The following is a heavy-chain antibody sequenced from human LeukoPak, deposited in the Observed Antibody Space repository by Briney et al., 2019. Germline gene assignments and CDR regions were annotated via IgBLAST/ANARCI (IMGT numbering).Heavy chain of an antibody. CDR1: GFTFSSYG. Sequence: PGGSLRLSCAASGFTFSSYGMHWVRQAPGKGLEWVVVISYDGSNKYYADSVKGRFTISRDNSKNTLYLQMNSLRAEDTAVYYCAKGARKSSGYWDYWGQGTLVTVSS. D-gene: IGHD3-22*01. J-gene: IGHJ4*02. CDR2: ISYDGSNK. CDR3: AKGARKSSGYWDY. V-gene: IGHV3-30*18.